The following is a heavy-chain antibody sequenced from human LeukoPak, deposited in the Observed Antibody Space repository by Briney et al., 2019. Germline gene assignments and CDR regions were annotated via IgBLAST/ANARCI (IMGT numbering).Heavy chain of an antibody. CDR1: GFTFSSYS. Sequence: PGGSLRLSCAASGFTFSSYSMNWVRQAPGKGLEWVSYISSSSSTIYYADSVKGRFTISRDNAKNSLYLQMNSLRAEDTAVYYCARDLPMIPGVIGSWGQGTLVTVSS. J-gene: IGHJ4*02. D-gene: IGHD3-10*01. CDR3: ARDLPMIPGVIGS. V-gene: IGHV3-48*01. CDR2: ISSSSSTI.